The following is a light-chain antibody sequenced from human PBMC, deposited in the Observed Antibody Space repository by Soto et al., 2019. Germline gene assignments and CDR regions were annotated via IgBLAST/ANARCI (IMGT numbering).Light chain of an antibody. CDR1: QSVSSSY. V-gene: IGKV3-20*01. Sequence: EIVLTQSPGTLSLSPGERAALCCRASQSVSSSYLAWYQQKPGQAPRLLIYGASSRATGIPDRFSGSGSGTDFTLTISRLEPEDFAVYYCQQYGSSRWTFGQGTKVEIK. CDR3: QQYGSSRWT. CDR2: GAS. J-gene: IGKJ1*01.